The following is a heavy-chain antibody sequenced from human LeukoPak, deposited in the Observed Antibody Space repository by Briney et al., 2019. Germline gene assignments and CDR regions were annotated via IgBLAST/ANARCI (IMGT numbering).Heavy chain of an antibody. V-gene: IGHV3-30*04. CDR3: ARDKIHYDIWSALKPRPTYYYGMDV. Sequence: GRSLRLSCAASGFTFSSYAMHWVRQAPGKGLEWVAVISYDGSNKYYADSVKGRFTISRDNSKNTLYLQMNSLRAEDTAVYYCARDKIHYDIWSALKPRPTYYYGMDVWGQGTTVTVSS. D-gene: IGHD3-3*01. CDR1: GFTFSSYA. CDR2: ISYDGSNK. J-gene: IGHJ6*02.